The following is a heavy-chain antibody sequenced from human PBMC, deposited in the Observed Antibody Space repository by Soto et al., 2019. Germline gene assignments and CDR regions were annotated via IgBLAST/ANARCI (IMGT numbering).Heavy chain of an antibody. Sequence: PGGSLRLSCAASGFTVSNNYMIWIRQAPGKGLEWVSYIGSSSSYTNCADSVKGRFTISRDNAKNSLYLQMNSLRAEDTAVYYCARVVHYYGSGSYYGPYFDYWGQGTLVTVSS. CDR3: ARVVHYYGSGSYYGPYFDY. J-gene: IGHJ4*02. CDR2: IGSSSSYT. CDR1: GFTVSNNY. D-gene: IGHD3-10*01. V-gene: IGHV3-11*05.